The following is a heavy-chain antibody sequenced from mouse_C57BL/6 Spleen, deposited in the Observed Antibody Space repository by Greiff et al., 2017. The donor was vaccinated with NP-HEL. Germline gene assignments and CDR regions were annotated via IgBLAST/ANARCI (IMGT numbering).Heavy chain of an antibody. V-gene: IGHV1-26*01. CDR2: INPNNGGT. CDR3: ATFTKGY. D-gene: IGHD1-3*01. J-gene: IGHJ2*01. Sequence: VQLQQSGPELVKPGASVKISCKASGYTFTDYYMNWVKQSHGKSLEWIGDINPNNGGTSYNQKFKGKATLTVDKSSSTAYMELRSLTSEDSAVYYCATFTKGYWGQGTTLTVSS. CDR1: GYTFTDYY.